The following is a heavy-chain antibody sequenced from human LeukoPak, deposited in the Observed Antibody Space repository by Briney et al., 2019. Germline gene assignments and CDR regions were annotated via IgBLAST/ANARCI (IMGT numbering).Heavy chain of an antibody. CDR1: GYTFTTYG. CDR3: AREYCSSTSCYTVRPYYYYCMDV. D-gene: IGHD2-2*01. V-gene: IGHV1-18*01. Sequence: GASVKVSCKASGYTFTTYGMSWVGQAPGQGLEWMGGIIAYNGNANYAQTLHGRVTMTTDTSTSTAYMELRSLRSDDTAVYYCAREYCSSTSCYTVRPYYYYCMDVWGQGTTVTVSS. J-gene: IGHJ6*02. CDR2: IIAYNGNA.